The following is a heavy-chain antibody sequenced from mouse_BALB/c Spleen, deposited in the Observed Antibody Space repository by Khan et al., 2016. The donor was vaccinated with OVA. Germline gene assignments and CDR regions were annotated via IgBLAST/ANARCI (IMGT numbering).Heavy chain of an antibody. CDR2: IWAGGST. CDR1: GFSLTSYA. Sequence: VQLKESGPGLVAPSQSLSITCTVTGFSLTSYAIHWIRQPPGKGLEWLGVIWAGGSTNYNSALMSRLRISKDNSKSQVFLKMNSLQTHDTAIYYGARNREPDYFDYWGQGTTLTVSS. J-gene: IGHJ2*01. CDR3: ARNREPDYFDY. V-gene: IGHV2-9*02.